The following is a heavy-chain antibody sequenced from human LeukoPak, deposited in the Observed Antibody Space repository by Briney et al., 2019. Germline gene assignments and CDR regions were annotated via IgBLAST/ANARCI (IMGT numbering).Heavy chain of an antibody. Sequence: SETLSLTCTVCGGSMSNYYWSWIRQPARRGLDWIGRVYFSGNTNYNPSLMGRVTITVDTSKNQFSLILTSVTAADTAVYYCARVGSDGSYFDYWGQGPLVTVSS. D-gene: IGHD1-26*01. CDR3: ARVGSDGSYFDY. V-gene: IGHV4-4*07. CDR1: GGSMSNYY. J-gene: IGHJ4*02. CDR2: VYFSGNT.